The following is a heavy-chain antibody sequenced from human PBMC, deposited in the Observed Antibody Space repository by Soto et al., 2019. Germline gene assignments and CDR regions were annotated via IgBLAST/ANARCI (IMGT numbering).Heavy chain of an antibody. CDR3: AKHSVGYQLLYNWFDP. CDR1: GFTFSTYA. CDR2: ISGSGGTT. D-gene: IGHD2-2*02. J-gene: IGHJ5*02. Sequence: EVQLLESAGGLVQPGKSLRLSCATSGFTFSTYAMSWVRQAPGKGLEWVSTISGSGGTTYYADSVKGRFTIYRDNPKNTLDRQMNSLKAEDTAIFYCAKHSVGYQLLYNWFDPWGQGTLVTVSS. V-gene: IGHV3-23*01.